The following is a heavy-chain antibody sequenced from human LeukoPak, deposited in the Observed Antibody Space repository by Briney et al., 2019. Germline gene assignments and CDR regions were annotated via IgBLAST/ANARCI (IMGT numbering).Heavy chain of an antibody. D-gene: IGHD6-19*01. Sequence: GGSLRLSCAASGFTFSSYAMSWVRQAPGKGLEWVSAISGSGGSTYYADSVKGRLTISRDNSKNTLYLQMNSLRAEDTAVYYCAKDQNSGWYEYFQHWGQGTLVTVSS. CDR2: ISGSGGST. V-gene: IGHV3-23*01. J-gene: IGHJ1*01. CDR1: GFTFSSYA. CDR3: AKDQNSGWYEYFQH.